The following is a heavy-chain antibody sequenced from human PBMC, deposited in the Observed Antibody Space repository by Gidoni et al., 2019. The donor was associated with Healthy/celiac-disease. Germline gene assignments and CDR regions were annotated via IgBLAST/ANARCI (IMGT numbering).Heavy chain of an antibody. CDR2: IYYSGST. CDR3: ARAGTAMVDFDY. Sequence: VQLQESGPGLVKPSATLSLTCTVSGCSISSYYWSWIRQPPGKGLEWIGDIYYSGSTNYNPSLKSRVTISVDTSKNQFSLKLSSVTAADTAVYYCARAGTAMVDFDYWGQGTLVTVSS. D-gene: IGHD5-18*01. CDR1: GCSISSYY. V-gene: IGHV4-59*01. J-gene: IGHJ4*02.